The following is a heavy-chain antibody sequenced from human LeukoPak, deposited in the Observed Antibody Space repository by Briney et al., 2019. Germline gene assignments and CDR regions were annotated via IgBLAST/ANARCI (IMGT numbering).Heavy chain of an antibody. CDR2: IYPGDTVT. Sequence: GESLKISCKGTGYTFTSYWIGWVRQMPAKGLEWMGFIYPGDTVTRSRPSFQGQVTISADKPISTASLQWSSLRASDTAMYYCARRGDGYNLNSDYWGQGTLVTVSS. V-gene: IGHV5-51*01. CDR3: ARRGDGYNLNSDY. D-gene: IGHD5-24*01. CDR1: GYTFTSYW. J-gene: IGHJ4*02.